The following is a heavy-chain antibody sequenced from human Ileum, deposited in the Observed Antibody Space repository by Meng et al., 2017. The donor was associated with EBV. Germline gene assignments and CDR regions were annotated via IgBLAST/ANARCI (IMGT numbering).Heavy chain of an antibody. V-gene: IGHV4-61*01. CDR1: GGSVRTCIYY. CDR2: IHYSESA. CDR3: ATGHWCSGGTCSFDN. J-gene: IGHJ4*02. D-gene: IGHD2-15*01. Sequence: QVQLEESGPGLVKHSETLSLMCTDSGGSVRTCIYYWSWIRQPPGKGLEWIGYIHYSESANYTSSLKSRVTISLDTAKNQFSLSLSSVTAADTAVYYCATGHWCSGGTCSFDNWGQGTLVTVSS.